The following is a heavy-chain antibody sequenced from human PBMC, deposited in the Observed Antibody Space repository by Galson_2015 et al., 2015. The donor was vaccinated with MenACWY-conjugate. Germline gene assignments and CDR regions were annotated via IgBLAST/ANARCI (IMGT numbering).Heavy chain of an antibody. V-gene: IGHV3-15*01. D-gene: IGHD2-15*01. J-gene: IGHJ5*02. CDR1: GLTFSNVW. Sequence: SLRLSCATSGLTFSNVWMSWVRQAPGKGLEWVARIKCRTDGGTTDYATPVKGRFTILRHDSTNTLYLQMNSLKIEDTAMYFCTRDRDVGGSRWWFDPWGQGTLVTVSS. CDR2: IKCRTDGGTT. CDR3: TRDRDVGGSRWWFDP.